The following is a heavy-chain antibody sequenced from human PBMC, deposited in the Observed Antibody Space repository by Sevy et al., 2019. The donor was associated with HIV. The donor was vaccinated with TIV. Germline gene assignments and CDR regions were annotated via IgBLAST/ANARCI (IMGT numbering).Heavy chain of an antibody. CDR1: GYTFTSYG. V-gene: IGHV1-18*01. CDR3: ARDLGGYGGNSIDY. CDR2: ISAYNGNT. J-gene: IGHJ4*02. D-gene: IGHD2-21*02. Sequence: ASVKVSCKASGYTFTSYGISWVRQAPGQGREWMGWISAYNGNTNYAQKLQGRVTMTTDTSTSTAYVELRSMRSDDTAIYYCARDLGGYGGNSIDYWGQGTLVTVSS.